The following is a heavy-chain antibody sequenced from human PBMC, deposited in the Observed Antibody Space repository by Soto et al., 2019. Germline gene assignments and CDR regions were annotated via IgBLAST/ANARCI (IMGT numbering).Heavy chain of an antibody. V-gene: IGHV3-30*18. D-gene: IGHD3-22*01. J-gene: IGHJ4*02. CDR1: GFTFSAYG. Sequence: GGSLRLSCEVSGFTFSAYGMHWVRQAPGKGLEWVPAISHDGTNKNYGDSVKGRFTISRDNSKKTLYLQMNSLRPEDTALYYCAKDEYYYSRSGYYIFDSWGQGTLVTVSS. CDR2: ISHDGTNK. CDR3: AKDEYYYSRSGYYIFDS.